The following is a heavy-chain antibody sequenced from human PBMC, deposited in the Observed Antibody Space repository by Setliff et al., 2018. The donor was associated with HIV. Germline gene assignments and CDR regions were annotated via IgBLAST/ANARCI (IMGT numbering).Heavy chain of an antibody. V-gene: IGHV4-39*01. D-gene: IGHD6-13*01. Sequence: PSETLSLTCTVSGYSIISDSFYWGWIRQPPGKALEWIGSMYYGGITYYNPALKSRVAIFEDTSKSQFSLNLTSVTAADTAIYYCARGVAAAGLWGQGTLVTV. CDR2: MYYGGIT. CDR1: GYSIISDSFY. CDR3: ARGVAAAGL. J-gene: IGHJ4*02.